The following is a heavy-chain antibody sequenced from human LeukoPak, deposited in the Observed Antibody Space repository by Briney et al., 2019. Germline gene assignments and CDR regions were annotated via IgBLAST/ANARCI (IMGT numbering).Heavy chain of an antibody. V-gene: IGHV3-21*01. D-gene: IGHD4-23*01. Sequence: GGSLRLSCAASGFTFSSYSMNWVRQAPGKGLEWASSISSSSSYIYYADSVKGRFTISRDNAKNSLYLQMNSLRVEDTAVYYCARGRPHGNDYWGQGTLVTVSS. CDR2: ISSSSSYI. J-gene: IGHJ4*02. CDR3: ARGRPHGNDY. CDR1: GFTFSSYS.